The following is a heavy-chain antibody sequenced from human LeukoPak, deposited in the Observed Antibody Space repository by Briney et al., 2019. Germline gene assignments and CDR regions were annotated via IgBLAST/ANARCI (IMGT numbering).Heavy chain of an antibody. CDR1: GGSISSYY. V-gene: IGHV4-59*08. Sequence: SETLSLTCTVSGGSISSYYWSWIRQPPGKGLEWIGYIYYSGSTNYNPSLKSRVTISVDTSKNQFSLKLSSVTAADTAVYYCARHPLYGRPEYFQHWGQGTLVTVSS. J-gene: IGHJ1*01. CDR2: IYYSGST. D-gene: IGHD4-17*01. CDR3: ARHPLYGRPEYFQH.